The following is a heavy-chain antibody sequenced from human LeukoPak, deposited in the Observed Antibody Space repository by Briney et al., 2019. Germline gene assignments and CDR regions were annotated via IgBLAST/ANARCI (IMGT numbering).Heavy chain of an antibody. J-gene: IGHJ4*02. CDR1: GFTFSTYS. CDR2: ITSTSSTI. D-gene: IGHD2-21*02. CDR3: AKDSVFGGGDCYSFLCFYYFDY. Sequence: GGSLRLSCAASGFTFSTYSMNWVRQAPGKGLEWLTYITSTSSTIYYADSVKGRFTISRDNSKNTLYLQMNSLRAEDTAVYYCAKDSVFGGGDCYSFLCFYYFDYWGRGTLVTVSS. V-gene: IGHV3-48*01.